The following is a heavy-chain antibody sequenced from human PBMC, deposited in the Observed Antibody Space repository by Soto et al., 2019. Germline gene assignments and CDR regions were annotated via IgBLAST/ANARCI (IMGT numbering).Heavy chain of an antibody. CDR3: ASGDAWEALLAH. D-gene: IGHD4-17*01. Sequence: PSETLSLTCTVSGASINSGGYYWSWIRQLPGKGLEWIGYIYFSGSTYCNPSLESRVTISLDTSQNQFSLKLSSVTAADTAMYFCASGDAWEALLAHWGQGILVTVSS. V-gene: IGHV4-31*03. CDR2: IYFSGST. J-gene: IGHJ4*02. CDR1: GASINSGGYY.